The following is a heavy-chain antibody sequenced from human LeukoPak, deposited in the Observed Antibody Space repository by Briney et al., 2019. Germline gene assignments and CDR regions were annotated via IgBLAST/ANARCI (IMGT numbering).Heavy chain of an antibody. D-gene: IGHD2-2*02. V-gene: IGHV1-69*13. Sequence: SVKVSCKASGGTFSSYAISWVRQAPGQGLEWMGGIIPIFGTANYARKFQGRVTITADESTSTAYMELSSLRSEDTAVYYCARDPVVPAAIENYGMDVWGQGTTVTVSS. J-gene: IGHJ6*02. CDR3: ARDPVVPAAIENYGMDV. CDR1: GGTFSSYA. CDR2: IIPIFGTA.